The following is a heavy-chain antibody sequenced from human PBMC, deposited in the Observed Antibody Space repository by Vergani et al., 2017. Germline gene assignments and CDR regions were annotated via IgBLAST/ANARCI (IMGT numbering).Heavy chain of an antibody. CDR2: VYTSGMT. CDR1: GGSINTGAYY. CDR3: AREYSSSVGFLAY. Sequence: QVQLPESGPRLVRPSQTLSLTCTVSGGSINTGAYYWSWIRQPAGKGLEWIGRVYTSGMTNYNPSLKSRVTILVDRSKSQLSLKLTSVTAGDTAVYYCAREYSSSVGFLAYWGQGTLVTVSS. J-gene: IGHJ4*02. V-gene: IGHV4-61*02. D-gene: IGHD6-6*01.